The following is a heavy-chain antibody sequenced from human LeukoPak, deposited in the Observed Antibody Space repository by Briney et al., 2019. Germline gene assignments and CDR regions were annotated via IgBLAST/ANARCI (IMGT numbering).Heavy chain of an antibody. J-gene: IGHJ3*02. V-gene: IGHV3-73*01. CDR3: TGVVDTAIAGAFDI. D-gene: IGHD5-18*01. CDR1: RFTFSGSA. CDR2: IRGRTHNYAT. Sequence: HPGGSLQLSCTASRFTFSGSAMHWVRQASGKGPEWVGRIRGRTHNYATEYAASVKGRFTISRDDSVNRAFLQMDSLKSEDTAVYYCTGVVDTAIAGAFDIWGHGTTVIVSS.